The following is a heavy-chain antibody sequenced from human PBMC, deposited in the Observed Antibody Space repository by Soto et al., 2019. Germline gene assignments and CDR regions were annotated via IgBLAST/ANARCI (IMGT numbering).Heavy chain of an antibody. D-gene: IGHD2-2*01. CDR3: ARQQCSSTSCYRGAMDV. Sequence: HGEPLKISCKGSGYRFPSYWIGWARQMPGKGLEWMGTIYPGDSDTRYSPSFRGQVTISADKSISTAYLQWSSLKASDTAMYYCARQQCSSTSCYRGAMDVWGQGTTVTVSS. V-gene: IGHV5-51*01. CDR2: IYPGDSDT. J-gene: IGHJ6*02. CDR1: GYRFPSYW.